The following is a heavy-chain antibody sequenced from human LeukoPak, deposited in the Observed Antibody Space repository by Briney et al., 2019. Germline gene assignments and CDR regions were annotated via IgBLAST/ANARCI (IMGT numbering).Heavy chain of an antibody. Sequence: GGSLRLSCAASGFTFDDYGMSGVRQAPGKGLEWVSGINWNGGSTVYADSVKGRFTISRDNAKNSLYLQMNSLRAEDTALYYCARSGDPVNTYYYAPGGGWYFDYWGQGTLVTVSS. CDR3: ARSGDPVNTYYYAPGGGWYFDY. CDR2: INWNGGST. CDR1: GFTFDDYG. V-gene: IGHV3-20*04. J-gene: IGHJ4*02. D-gene: IGHD3-10*01.